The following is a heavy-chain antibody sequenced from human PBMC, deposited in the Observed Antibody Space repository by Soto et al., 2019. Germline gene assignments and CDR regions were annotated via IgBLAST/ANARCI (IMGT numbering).Heavy chain of an antibody. CDR3: VRGYYDSRGYLRGRFNWFDP. CDR1: GGTFSSYA. J-gene: IGHJ5*02. CDR2: IIPIFGTA. D-gene: IGHD3-22*01. V-gene: IGHV1-69*13. Sequence: ALVKVSCKASGGTFSSYAISWVRQAPGQGLEWMGGIIPIFGTANYAQKFQGRVTITADESTSTAYMELSSLRSEDTAVYYCVRGYYDSRGYLRGRFNWFDPWGQGSLVTVSS.